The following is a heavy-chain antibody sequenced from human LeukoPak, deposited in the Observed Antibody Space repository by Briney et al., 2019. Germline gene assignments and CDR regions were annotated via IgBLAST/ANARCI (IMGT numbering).Heavy chain of an antibody. V-gene: IGHV4-59*11. CDR2: IYYSGST. CDR1: GGSISSHY. J-gene: IGHJ4*02. D-gene: IGHD2-15*01. Sequence: SETLSLTCTVSGGSISSHYWSWIRQPPGKGLEWIGYIYYSGSTNYNPSLKSRVTISVDTSKNQFSLKLSSVTAADTAVYYCARDCSTTGGSCYSAGYYFDYWGQGTLVTVSS. CDR3: ARDCSTTGGSCYSAGYYFDY.